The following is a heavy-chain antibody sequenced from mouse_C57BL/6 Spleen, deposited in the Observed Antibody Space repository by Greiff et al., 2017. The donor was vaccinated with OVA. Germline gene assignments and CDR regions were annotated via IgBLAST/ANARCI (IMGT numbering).Heavy chain of an antibody. CDR3: ARSDIYYYGSSYAMDY. J-gene: IGHJ4*01. D-gene: IGHD1-1*01. CDR1: GFTFTDYY. CDR2: IRNKANGYTT. Sequence: EVKVVESGGGLVQPGGSLSLSCAASGFTFTDYYMSWVRQPPGKALEWLGFIRNKANGYTTEYSASVKGRFTISRDNSQSILYLQMNALRAEDSATYYCARSDIYYYGSSYAMDYWGQGTSVTVSS. V-gene: IGHV7-3*01.